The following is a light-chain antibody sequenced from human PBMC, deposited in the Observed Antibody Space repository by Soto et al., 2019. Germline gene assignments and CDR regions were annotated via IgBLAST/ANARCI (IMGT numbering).Light chain of an antibody. Sequence: EIVLTQSPGTLSLSPGERAILSCRASQSVSSNYLAWYRQKPGQAPRLLIFGASHRATGIPDRFSGSGSGTDFTLTISRLEPEDFAVYYCQQDGGSPPITFGQGTRLEIK. CDR2: GAS. V-gene: IGKV3-20*01. CDR3: QQDGGSPPIT. J-gene: IGKJ5*01. CDR1: QSVSSNY.